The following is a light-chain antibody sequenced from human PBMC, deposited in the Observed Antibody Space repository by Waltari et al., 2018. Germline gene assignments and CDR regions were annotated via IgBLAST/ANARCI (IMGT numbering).Light chain of an antibody. CDR2: GAS. V-gene: IGKV3-15*01. J-gene: IGKJ4*01. CDR1: QGVSSN. CDR3: LQYNDWPPLT. Sequence: EIVMTQSPATLSVSPGERPTLSCRASQGVSSNLAWYQQKPGQAPRLLINGASTRATGVPDRFSGSGSGTEFTLTISSLQSEDFAVYYCLQYNDWPPLTFGGGTKVEIK.